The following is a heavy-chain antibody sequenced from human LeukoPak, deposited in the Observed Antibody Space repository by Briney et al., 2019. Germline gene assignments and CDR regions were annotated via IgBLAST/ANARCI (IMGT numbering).Heavy chain of an antibody. J-gene: IGHJ4*02. CDR1: GFAFSSYN. V-gene: IGHV3-21*05. D-gene: IGHD2-2*01. CDR2: ISTTSTYI. CDR3: ARAGTCSSTSCDGGIEY. Sequence: GGSLRPSCAASGFAFSSYNMKWVRQAPGKGLEWVSFISTTSTYIYYADSVKGRFTVSRDSSKNLLYLQMDSLRVEDTAVYYCARAGTCSSTSCDGGIEYWGQGTLVTVSS.